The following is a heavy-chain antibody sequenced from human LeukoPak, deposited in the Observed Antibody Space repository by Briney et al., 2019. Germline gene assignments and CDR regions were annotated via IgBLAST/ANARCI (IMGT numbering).Heavy chain of an antibody. J-gene: IGHJ3*02. Sequence: GGSLRLSCGASGFTFGTYWMHWVRQAPGKGLVWVSRINSDGSSTSYADSVKGRFTISRDNAKNTLYLQMNSLRAEDTAVYYCARVRVLFRAFDIWGQGTMVTVSS. D-gene: IGHD2-21*01. V-gene: IGHV3-74*01. CDR1: GFTFGTYW. CDR3: ARVRVLFRAFDI. CDR2: INSDGSST.